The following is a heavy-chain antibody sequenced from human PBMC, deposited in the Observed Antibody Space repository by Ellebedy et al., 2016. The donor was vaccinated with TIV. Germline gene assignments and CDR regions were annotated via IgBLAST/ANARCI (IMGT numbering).Heavy chain of an antibody. CDR3: SQTLCGGDCYSDWYFDL. J-gene: IGHJ2*01. CDR2: IKSKTDGGTT. V-gene: IGHV3-15*01. Sequence: GGSLRLSCVTSGFTFSNYWMTWVRQAPGKGLEWVGRIKSKTDGGTTDYAAPVKGRFTISRDDSKNTLYLQMNSLKTEDTAVYYCSQTLCGGDCYSDWYFDLWGRGTLVTVSS. CDR1: GFTFSNYW. D-gene: IGHD2-21*02.